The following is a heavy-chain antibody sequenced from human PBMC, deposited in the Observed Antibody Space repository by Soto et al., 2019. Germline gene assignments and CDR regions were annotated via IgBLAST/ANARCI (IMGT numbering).Heavy chain of an antibody. Sequence: QVQLVESGGGVVQPGRSLRLSCAASGFTFSTYGMHWVHQAPGKGLEWVAIIWYDGSNKYYADSVKGRFTISRDNSKNTLYLQMNSLRVEDTAVYYCARDSDVTAIPGDYWGQGTLVTVSS. J-gene: IGHJ4*02. V-gene: IGHV3-33*01. CDR2: IWYDGSNK. CDR3: ARDSDVTAIPGDY. D-gene: IGHD5-18*01. CDR1: GFTFSTYG.